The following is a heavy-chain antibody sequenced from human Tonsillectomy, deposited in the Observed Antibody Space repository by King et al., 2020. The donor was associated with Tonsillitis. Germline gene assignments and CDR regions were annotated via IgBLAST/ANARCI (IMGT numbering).Heavy chain of an antibody. J-gene: IGHJ4*02. CDR1: GFTFSNYW. CDR3: SRPGGVYCSSTTCYDYFDY. Sequence: VQLVESGGGLVQPGGSLRLSCAASGFTFSNYWMHLVRQAPGNGLVWVSRVNSDESITDYADSVKGRFTISRDNAKNTLYLEMNSLRAEDTAVYYCSRPGGVYCSSTTCYDYFDYWGQGTLVTVSS. CDR2: VNSDESIT. D-gene: IGHD2-2*01. V-gene: IGHV3-74*01.